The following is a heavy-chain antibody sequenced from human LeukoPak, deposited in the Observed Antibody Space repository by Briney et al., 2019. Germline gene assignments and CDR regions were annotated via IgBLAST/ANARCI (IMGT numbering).Heavy chain of an antibody. V-gene: IGHV3-74*01. D-gene: IGHD5-18*01. J-gene: IGHJ4*02. CDR2: TNSDGSST. Sequence: PGGSLRLSCAASGFTFSSYWMHWVRQAPGKGLVWVSRTNSDGSSTSYADSVKGRLTISRDNAKNTLYLQMNSLRADDTAVYYCARDDRGYSYALFDYWGQGTLVTVSS. CDR3: ARDDRGYSYALFDY. CDR1: GFTFSSYW.